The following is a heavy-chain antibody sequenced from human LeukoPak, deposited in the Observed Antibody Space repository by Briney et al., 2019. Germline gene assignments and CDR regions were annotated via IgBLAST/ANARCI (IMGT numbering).Heavy chain of an antibody. J-gene: IGHJ4*02. CDR3: ARESRLWSGPGGSDY. D-gene: IGHD3-3*01. V-gene: IGHV3-64*01. CDR2: ISSNGGST. Sequence: GGSLRLSCAASGFTFSSYAMHWVRQAPGKGLEYVSAISSNGGSTYYANSVKGRFTISRDNSKNTLYLQMGSLRAEDMAVYYCARESRLWSGPGGSDYWGQGTLVTVSS. CDR1: GFTFSSYA.